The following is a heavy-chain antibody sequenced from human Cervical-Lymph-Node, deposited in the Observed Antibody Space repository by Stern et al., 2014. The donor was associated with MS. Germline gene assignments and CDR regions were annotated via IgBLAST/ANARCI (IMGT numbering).Heavy chain of an antibody. V-gene: IGHV3-30*18. D-gene: IGHD1-20*01. J-gene: IGHJ5*02. CDR1: GLTFSTYG. CDR3: AKGDNWRRLNH. Sequence: VQLVASGGGVVQPGRSLRLSCAASGLTFSTYGMHWVRQAPGKGLAWVAVLSDDGSMNFYGDSVQGRFTISRDNSKNTLYLQMNSLRAEDTAVYYCAKGDNWRRLNHWGQGTLVTVSS. CDR2: LSDDGSMN.